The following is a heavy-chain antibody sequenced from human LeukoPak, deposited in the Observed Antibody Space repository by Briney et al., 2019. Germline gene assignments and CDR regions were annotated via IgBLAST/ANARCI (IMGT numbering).Heavy chain of an antibody. CDR2: ISSSSSYI. J-gene: IGHJ4*02. Sequence: GGSLRLSCAASGFTFSSYSMNWVRQAPGKGLEWVSSISSSSSYIYYADSVKGRFTISRDNAKNSLYLQMNSLRAEDTAVYYCARDRSIAAHTQSDYWGQGTLVTVSS. V-gene: IGHV3-21*04. CDR3: ARDRSIAAHTQSDY. D-gene: IGHD6-6*01. CDR1: GFTFSSYS.